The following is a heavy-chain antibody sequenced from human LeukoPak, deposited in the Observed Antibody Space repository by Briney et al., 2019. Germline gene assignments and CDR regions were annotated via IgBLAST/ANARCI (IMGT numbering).Heavy chain of an antibody. Sequence: GGSLRLSCAASGFTFSGSAMHWVRQASGKGLEWVGRIRSKANSYATAYAASVKGRFTISRDDSKNTAYLQMNGLKTEDTAVYYCTRHIPFYGSGSYGYMDVWGKGTTVTISS. J-gene: IGHJ6*03. D-gene: IGHD3-10*01. V-gene: IGHV3-73*01. CDR2: IRSKANSYAT. CDR3: TRHIPFYGSGSYGYMDV. CDR1: GFTFSGSA.